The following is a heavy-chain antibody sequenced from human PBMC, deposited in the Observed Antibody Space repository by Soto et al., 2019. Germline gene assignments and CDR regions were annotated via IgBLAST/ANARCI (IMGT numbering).Heavy chain of an antibody. CDR3: ARDHVKYYDFWSSGAFDI. V-gene: IGHV3-30*09. CDR1: EFTFSSNA. D-gene: IGHD3-3*01. Sequence: GGSLRLSCAASEFTFSSNAMHWVRQAPGKGLEWVAVISYDGSNEYYADSVKGRFAISRDNSKNTLYLQMNSLRAEDTAVYYCARDHVKYYDFWSSGAFDIWGQGTMVTVSS. J-gene: IGHJ3*02. CDR2: ISYDGSNE.